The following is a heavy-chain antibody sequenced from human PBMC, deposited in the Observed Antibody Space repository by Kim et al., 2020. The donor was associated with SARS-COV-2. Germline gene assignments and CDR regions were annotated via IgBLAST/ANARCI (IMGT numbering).Heavy chain of an antibody. CDR2: IYSGGSST. CDR1: GFTFSSYA. Sequence: GGSLRLSCAASGFTFSSYAMSWVRQAPGKGLEWVSVIYSGGSSTYYADSVKGRFTISRDNSKNTLYLQMNSLRAEDTAVYYCARGSSSWEGAFDIWGQGTMVTVSS. V-gene: IGHV3-23*03. D-gene: IGHD6-13*01. J-gene: IGHJ3*02. CDR3: ARGSSSWEGAFDI.